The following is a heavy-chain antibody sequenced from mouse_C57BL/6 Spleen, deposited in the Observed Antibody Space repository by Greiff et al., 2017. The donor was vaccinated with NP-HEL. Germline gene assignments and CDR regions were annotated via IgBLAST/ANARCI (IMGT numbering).Heavy chain of an antibody. CDR3: SYYEFAY. D-gene: IGHD2-4*01. CDR1: GYTFTSYG. V-gene: IGHV1-81*01. CDR2: IYPRSGNT. Sequence: QVQLKQSGAELARPGASVKLSCKASGYTFTSYGISWVKQRTGQGLEWIGEIYPRSGNTYYNEKFKGKATLTADKSSSTAYMELRSLTPEDSAVYFCSYYEFAYWGQGTLVTVSA. J-gene: IGHJ3*01.